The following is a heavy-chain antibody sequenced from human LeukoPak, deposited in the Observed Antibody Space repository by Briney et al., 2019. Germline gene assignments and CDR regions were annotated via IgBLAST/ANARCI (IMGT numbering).Heavy chain of an antibody. J-gene: IGHJ6*03. V-gene: IGHV3-48*03. D-gene: IGHD2-2*01. CDR2: ISSSGSTI. CDR1: GFTFSSYE. CDR3: ARDVCSSTSCHRYYYYMDV. Sequence: PGGSLRLSCAASGFTFSSYEMNWVRQAPGKGLEWVSYISSSGSTIYYADSEKGRFTISRDNAKNSLYLQMNSLRAEDTAVYYCARDVCSSTSCHRYYYYMDVWGKGTTVTVSS.